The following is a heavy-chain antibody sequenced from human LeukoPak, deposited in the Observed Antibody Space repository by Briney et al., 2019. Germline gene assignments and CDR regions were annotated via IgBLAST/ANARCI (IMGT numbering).Heavy chain of an antibody. J-gene: IGHJ5*02. Sequence: ASVKVSCKASGYTFTSYDINWVRQATGQGLEWMGWMNPNSGITGYAQKFQGRVTMTRNTSISTAYMELSSLRSEDTAVYYCARGRPSSSWIQNWFDPWGQGTLVTVSS. V-gene: IGHV1-8*01. CDR3: ARGRPSSSWIQNWFDP. D-gene: IGHD6-13*01. CDR2: MNPNSGIT. CDR1: GYTFTSYD.